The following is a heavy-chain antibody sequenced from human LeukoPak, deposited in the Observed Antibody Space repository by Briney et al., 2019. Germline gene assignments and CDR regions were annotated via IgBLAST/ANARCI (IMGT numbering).Heavy chain of an antibody. J-gene: IGHJ4*02. CDR1: GSTFNGHW. D-gene: IGHD4-23*01. V-gene: IGHV3-7*01. CDR3: AREWYDYGGDSEGY. CDR2: IKEDERQA. Sequence: PGGSLRLSCVGSGSTFNGHWLTWVRQAPGRGLEWVASIKEDERQAYYMDSVKDRFTISRDNSKKSLYLQMNSLRIEDTAVYYCAREWYDYGGDSEGYWGQGTLVSVSS.